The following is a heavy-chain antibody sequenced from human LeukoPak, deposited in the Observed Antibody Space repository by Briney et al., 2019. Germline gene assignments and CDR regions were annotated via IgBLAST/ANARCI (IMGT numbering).Heavy chain of an antibody. CDR3: AKDPGYQVVYCFDY. Sequence: GGSLRLSCAASGFTFSTYEMNWVRQAPGKGLEWVSYISGSATTIYYADSVKGRFTISRDNSKNTLYLQMNSLRVEDTAVYYCAKDPGYQVVYCFDYWGQGTLVTVSS. CDR2: ISGSATTI. V-gene: IGHV3-48*03. CDR1: GFTFSTYE. J-gene: IGHJ4*02. D-gene: IGHD3-22*01.